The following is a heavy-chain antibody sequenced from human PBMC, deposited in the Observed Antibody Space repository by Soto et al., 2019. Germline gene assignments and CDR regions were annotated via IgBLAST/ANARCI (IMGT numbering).Heavy chain of an antibody. V-gene: IGHV1-8*01. CDR1: GYTFTTYD. CDR3: ARERKFDFWRKGLDV. Sequence: QAQLVQSGAEVRKPGASVKVSCKASGYTFTTYDINWVRQAPGQGLEWLGWMDPNSGSTGYAQNLKGRINMTRNISRNTAHMELSSLKSEDTAVYYCARERKFDFWRKGLDVWGQGTTVTVSS. J-gene: IGHJ6*02. D-gene: IGHD3-3*01. CDR2: MDPNSGST.